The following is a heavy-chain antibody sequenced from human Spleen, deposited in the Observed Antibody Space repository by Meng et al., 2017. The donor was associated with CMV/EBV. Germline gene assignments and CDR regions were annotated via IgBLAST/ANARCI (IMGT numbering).Heavy chain of an antibody. J-gene: IGHJ4*02. D-gene: IGHD3-10*01. CDR3: ARRVSGSYSPRETFDF. Sequence: SGYCFSSDWRGWVRHMPGKVLEWVGIIYPGDSDTIYNPSFQGQVTLSADRSNGTAYLQWRSLKASDTAIYYCARRVSGSYSPRETFDFWGQGTLVTVSS. CDR1: GYCFSSDW. CDR2: IYPGDSDT. V-gene: IGHV5-51*01.